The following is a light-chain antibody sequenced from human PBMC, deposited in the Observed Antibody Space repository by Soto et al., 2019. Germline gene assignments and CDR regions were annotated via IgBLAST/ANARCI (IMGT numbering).Light chain of an antibody. CDR3: QQGKTFPFT. J-gene: IGKJ3*01. Sequence: IQMTQSPSSVSASVGDTVTLSCQTSHGVSGWLAWYQKKPGKAPTLLIYTASKLQSGVPSRFSGSGSGTDFSLTITNLQPEDFATYFCQQGKTFPFTFGPGTKVEVK. CDR2: TAS. V-gene: IGKV1-12*01. CDR1: HGVSGW.